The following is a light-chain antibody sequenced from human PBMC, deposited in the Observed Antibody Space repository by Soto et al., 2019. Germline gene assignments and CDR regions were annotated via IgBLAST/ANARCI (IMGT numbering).Light chain of an antibody. CDR1: QSVGSN. CDR3: QQCHIWPRT. J-gene: IGKJ1*01. V-gene: IGKV3-15*01. CDR2: GAS. Sequence: EIVMTQSPATLSVSPGERATLSCRASQSVGSNLAWYQQKPGQAPRLLIYGASTRATGIPARFSGSGSGTEFTLTISSLQSEDFAGYYCQQCHIWPRTFGQGTKVEIK.